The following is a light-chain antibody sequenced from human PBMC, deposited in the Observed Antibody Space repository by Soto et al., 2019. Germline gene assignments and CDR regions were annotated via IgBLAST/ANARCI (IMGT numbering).Light chain of an antibody. CDR1: QSISSS. V-gene: IGKV1-39*01. CDR2: AAS. CDR3: QQSYSTLLVT. Sequence: DIQMTQSPSSLSASVGDRVTITCRASQSISSSLNWYQQKPGHAPKLLIYAASSLQSGVPSSFSGSGSGTDVALTIISLQPEAFATYYGQQSYSTLLVTFGPGTKVDI. J-gene: IGKJ3*01.